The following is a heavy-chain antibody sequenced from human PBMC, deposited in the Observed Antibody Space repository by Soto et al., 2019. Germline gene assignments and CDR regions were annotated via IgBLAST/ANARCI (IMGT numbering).Heavy chain of an antibody. J-gene: IGHJ4*02. CDR3: ATLYCSGGSCYNSLDY. CDR1: GFTFSNYY. V-gene: IGHV3-11*01. Sequence: GGSLRRSCAASGFTFSNYYMSWIRQAPGKGLEWVSYSSSSGITSYSADSVEGRFTISRDNAKNSLYLHMNSLRADDTAVYYCATLYCSGGSCYNSLDYWGQGTLVTVSS. CDR2: SSSSGITS. D-gene: IGHD2-15*01.